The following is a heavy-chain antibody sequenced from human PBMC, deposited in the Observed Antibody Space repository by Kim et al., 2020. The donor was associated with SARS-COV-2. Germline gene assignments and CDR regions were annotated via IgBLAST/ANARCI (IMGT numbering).Heavy chain of an antibody. CDR3: ARSRTTWVNDVFDI. D-gene: IGHD6-13*01. CDR1: GFTFSSHA. Sequence: GGSLRLSCAVSGFTFSSHAMFWARQAPGKGPEWVAVISNDGNNQYYADSVKGRLTISRDNSKNTLYLQMNSLRGEDTAVYYCARSRTTWVNDVFDIWGQGTMVTASS. J-gene: IGHJ3*02. CDR2: ISNDGNNQ. V-gene: IGHV3-30*04.